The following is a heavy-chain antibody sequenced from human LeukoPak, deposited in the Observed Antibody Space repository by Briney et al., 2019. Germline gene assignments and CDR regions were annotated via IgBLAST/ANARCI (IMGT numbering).Heavy chain of an antibody. CDR2: MWDDGTNE. CDR3: AKDGLGYDTSGYYEY. J-gene: IGHJ4*02. Sequence: GGSLRLSCAASGFNFGIYGMHWVRQAPGKGLEWVAVMWDDGTNEYYVESVKGRFTISRDNGKRTLYLQMNSLRAEDTAVYSCAKDGLGYDTSGYYEYWGQGTLVTVSS. D-gene: IGHD3-22*01. CDR1: GFNFGIYG. V-gene: IGHV3-33*06.